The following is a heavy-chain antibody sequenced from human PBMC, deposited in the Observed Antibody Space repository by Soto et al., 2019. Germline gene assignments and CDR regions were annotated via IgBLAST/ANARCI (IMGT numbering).Heavy chain of an antibody. CDR2: IYYSGST. D-gene: IGHD3-3*01. J-gene: IGHJ5*02. CDR1: GGSISSSSYY. V-gene: IGHV4-39*01. CDR3: ASYYDFWSGYYPPRGFDP. Sequence: PSETLSLTCTVSGGSISSSSYYWGWIRQPPGKGLEWIGSIYYSGSTYYNPSLKSRVTISVDTSKNQFSLKLSSVTAADTAVYYCASYYDFWSGYYPPRGFDPWGQGTLVTVSS.